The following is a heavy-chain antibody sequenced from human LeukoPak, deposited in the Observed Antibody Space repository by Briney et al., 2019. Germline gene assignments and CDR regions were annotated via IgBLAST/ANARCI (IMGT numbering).Heavy chain of an antibody. CDR1: GFTFSSYS. J-gene: IGHJ3*02. D-gene: IGHD6-13*01. V-gene: IGHV3-21*01. CDR2: ISSSSSYI. CDR3: ARDGDIAAASGAFDI. Sequence: PGGSLRLSCAASGFTFSSYSMNWVRQAPGKGRWWVSSISSSSSYIYYADSVKGRFTISRDNAKNSLYLQMNSLRAEDTAVYYCARDGDIAAASGAFDIWGQGTMVTVSS.